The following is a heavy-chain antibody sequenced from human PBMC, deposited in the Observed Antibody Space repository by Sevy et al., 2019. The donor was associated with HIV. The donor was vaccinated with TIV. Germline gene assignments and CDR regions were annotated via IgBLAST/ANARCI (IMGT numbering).Heavy chain of an antibody. CDR1: GFTFSSYA. CDR3: ASVYYYDSSGYLSYFDY. Sequence: GGSLRLSCAASGFTFSSYAMHWVRQAPGKGLEWVAVISYDGSNKYYADSVKGRFTSSRDNSKNTLYLQMNSLRAEDTAVYYCASVYYYDSSGYLSYFDYWGQGTLVTVSS. CDR2: ISYDGSNK. V-gene: IGHV3-30-3*01. D-gene: IGHD3-22*01. J-gene: IGHJ4*02.